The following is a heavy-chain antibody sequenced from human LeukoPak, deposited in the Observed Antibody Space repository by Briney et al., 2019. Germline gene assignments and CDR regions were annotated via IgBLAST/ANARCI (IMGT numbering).Heavy chain of an antibody. D-gene: IGHD5-12*01. Sequence: PGGSLRLSCAASGFTFNSYEMNWVRQAPGKGLEWISYISSRDSTIYYADSVKGRFTISRDNAKNSLYLQMNSLRAEDTAVYYCARLEVTVVATIDYWGQGTLVTVSS. CDR3: ARLEVTVVATIDY. J-gene: IGHJ4*02. CDR1: GFTFNSYE. CDR2: ISSRDSTI. V-gene: IGHV3-48*03.